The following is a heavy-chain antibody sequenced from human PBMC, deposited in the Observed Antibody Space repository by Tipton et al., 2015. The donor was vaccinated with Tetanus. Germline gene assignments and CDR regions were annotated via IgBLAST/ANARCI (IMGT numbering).Heavy chain of an antibody. Sequence: QLVQSGAEVKKPGASVKVSCKTSGYTFTHYGVNWLRQAPGQGLEWMGWISPFNENVNYAEKLQGRLTMTPDRSTAPVYMDLRSLGSGDTAVYFCAGGRGLGPREYSEHWGQGTLVTVSS. V-gene: IGHV1-18*01. CDR1: GYTFTHYG. J-gene: IGHJ4*02. D-gene: IGHD3/OR15-3a*01. CDR3: AGGRGLGPREYSEH. CDR2: ISPFNENV.